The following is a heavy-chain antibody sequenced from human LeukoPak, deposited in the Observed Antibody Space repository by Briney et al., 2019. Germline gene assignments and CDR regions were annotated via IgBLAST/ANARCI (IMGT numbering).Heavy chain of an antibody. CDR1: GYTFTGYY. CDR2: INPNSGGT. Sequence: ASVKVSCKASGYTFTGYYMHWVRQAPGQGLEWMGWINPNSGGTNYAQKFQGWVTMTRDTSISTAYMELSRLRSDDTAVYYCARVRSLGDGDYFDYWGQGTLVTVSS. J-gene: IGHJ4*02. D-gene: IGHD3-10*01. CDR3: ARVRSLGDGDYFDY. V-gene: IGHV1-2*04.